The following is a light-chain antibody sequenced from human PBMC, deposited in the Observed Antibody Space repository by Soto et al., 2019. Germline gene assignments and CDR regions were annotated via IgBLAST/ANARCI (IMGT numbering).Light chain of an antibody. CDR2: XGS. CDR1: SSDVGSYSL. J-gene: IGLJ2*01. CDR3: SSYAGAVV. V-gene: IGLV2-23*01. Sequence: QSALTQPASVSGSPGQSITISCTGTSSDVGSYSLVSWYQHHPGKAPKLXXXXGSXXXXXXXXXXSGSKSGNTASLTISXXXXXXXXDYHCSSYAGAVVFGGGTKLTVL.